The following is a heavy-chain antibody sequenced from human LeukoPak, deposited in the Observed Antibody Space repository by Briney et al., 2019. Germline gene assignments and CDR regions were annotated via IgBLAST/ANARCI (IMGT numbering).Heavy chain of an antibody. D-gene: IGHD3-10*01. V-gene: IGHV4-34*01. J-gene: IGHJ4*02. CDR1: GGSISSYY. Sequence: SETLSLTCTVSGGSISSYYWSWIRQPPGKGLEWIGEINHSGSTNYNPSLKSRVTISVDTSKNQFSLKLSSVTAADTAVYYCASTQLELGIDYWGQGTLVTVSS. CDR2: INHSGST. CDR3: ASTQLELGIDY.